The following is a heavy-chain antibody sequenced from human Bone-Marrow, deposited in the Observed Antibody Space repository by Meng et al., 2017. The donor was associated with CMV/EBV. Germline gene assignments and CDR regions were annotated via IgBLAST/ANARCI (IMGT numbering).Heavy chain of an antibody. CDR2: IGHSGDNT. D-gene: IGHD3-10*01. V-gene: IGHV3-66*02. Sequence: ETLSLTCTVSGGSISSSSYYWGWIRQAPGKGLEWVSSIGHSGDNTYYAGSVKGRFTISRDNSKNTLYLQMNSLRAEDTAVYYCAKGDGSGTLFGYWGQGTLVTVSS. CDR1: GGSISSSSYY. CDR3: AKGDGSGTLFGY. J-gene: IGHJ4*02.